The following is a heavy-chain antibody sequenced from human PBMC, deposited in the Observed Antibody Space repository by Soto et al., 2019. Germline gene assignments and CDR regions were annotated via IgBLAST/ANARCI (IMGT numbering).Heavy chain of an antibody. CDR1: GGSISSYY. J-gene: IGHJ5*02. CDR2: IYYSGST. CDR3: ARAKAPLYSSSWYWFDP. D-gene: IGHD6-13*01. Sequence: SETLSLSCTVSGGSISSYYWSWIRQPPGKGLEWIGYIYYSGSTNYNPSLKSRVTISVDTSKNQFSLKLSSVTAADTAVYYCARAKAPLYSSSWYWFDPWGQGTLVTVSS. V-gene: IGHV4-59*08.